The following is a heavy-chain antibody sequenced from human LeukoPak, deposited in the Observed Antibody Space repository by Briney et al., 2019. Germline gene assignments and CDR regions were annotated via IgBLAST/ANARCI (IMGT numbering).Heavy chain of an antibody. CDR2: VRRKRNGYTT. J-gene: IGHJ3*02. V-gene: IGHV3-72*01. CDR1: GFTFSDYI. Sequence: GGSLRLSCAASGFTFSDYILDWVRQAPGKGLEWAGCVRRKRNGYTTEYAASVKGRFTISRDDSQNSLYLHMNSLKTEDTAVYYCSRDGGDSDSAFDIWGQGTMVTISS. CDR3: SRDGGDSDSAFDI. D-gene: IGHD3-16*01.